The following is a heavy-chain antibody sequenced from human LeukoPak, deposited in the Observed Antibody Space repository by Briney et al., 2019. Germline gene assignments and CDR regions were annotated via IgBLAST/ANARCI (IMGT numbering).Heavy chain of an antibody. CDR3: ARHASAYSSSWFDY. CDR2: FYYSGST. J-gene: IGHJ4*02. V-gene: IGHV4-59*08. Sequence: PSETLSLTCTVSGDSISSSYWSWIRQPPGKGLEWIANFYYSGSTNYNPSLKSRVTISVDTSRNQFSLKLSSVTAADTALYYCARHASAYSSSWFDYWGQGTLVTVSS. CDR1: GDSISSSY. D-gene: IGHD6-13*01.